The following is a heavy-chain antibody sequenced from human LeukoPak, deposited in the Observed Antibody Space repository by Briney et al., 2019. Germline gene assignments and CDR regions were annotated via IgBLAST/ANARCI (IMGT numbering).Heavy chain of an antibody. CDR2: INHSGST. Sequence: SETLSLTCAVYGGSFSGYYWSWIRQPPGKGLEWIGEINHSGSTNYNPSHKSRVTISVDTSKNQFSLKLSSVTAADTAVYYCARVGTIFGVVKRPFDYWGQGTLVTVSS. J-gene: IGHJ4*02. D-gene: IGHD3-3*01. V-gene: IGHV4-34*01. CDR3: ARVGTIFGVVKRPFDY. CDR1: GGSFSGYY.